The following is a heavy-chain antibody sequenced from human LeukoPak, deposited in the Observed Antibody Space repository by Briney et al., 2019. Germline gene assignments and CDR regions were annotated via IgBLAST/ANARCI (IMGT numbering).Heavy chain of an antibody. CDR2: INHSGST. J-gene: IGHJ5*02. CDR3: VRSGGDFWGGYSHPRRRNWFVP. V-gene: IGHV4-34*01. CDR1: GGSFSGYY. D-gene: IGHD3-3*01. Sequence: ETLSLTCAVYGGSFSGYYWSWIRQPPGKGLEWIGEINHSGSTNYNPSLKSRVTISVDTSKNQFSLKLSSVTAADTAVYYCVRSGGDFWGGYSHPRRRNWFVPWGQGTLVTVSS.